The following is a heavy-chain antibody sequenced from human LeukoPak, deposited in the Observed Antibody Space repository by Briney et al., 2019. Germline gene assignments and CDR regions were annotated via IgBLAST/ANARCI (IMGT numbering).Heavy chain of an antibody. CDR3: ARLKIFGVVISH. CDR2: IYYSGST. CDR1: GGSISSSSYY. V-gene: IGHV4-39*01. J-gene: IGHJ4*02. Sequence: PSETLSLTCTVSGGSISSSSYYWGWIRQPPGTGLEWIGSIYYSGSTYYNPSLKSRVTISVDTSKNQFSLKLSSVTAADTAVYYCARLKIFGVVISHWGQGTLVTVSS. D-gene: IGHD3-3*01.